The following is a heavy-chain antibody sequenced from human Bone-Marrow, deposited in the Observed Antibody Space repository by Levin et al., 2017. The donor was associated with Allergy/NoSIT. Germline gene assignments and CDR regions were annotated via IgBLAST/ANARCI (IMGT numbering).Heavy chain of an antibody. Sequence: PGGSLRLSCAASGFTFSSYAMSWVRQAPGKGLEWVSAISGSGGSTYYADSVKGRFTISRDDDENTMYLQMNSLRVEDTGVYYCARDLVLGSGSLDYWGQGTLITVSS. CDR3: ARDLVLGSGSLDY. CDR1: GFTFSSYA. CDR2: ISGSGGST. D-gene: IGHD3-10*01. J-gene: IGHJ4*02. V-gene: IGHV3-23*01.